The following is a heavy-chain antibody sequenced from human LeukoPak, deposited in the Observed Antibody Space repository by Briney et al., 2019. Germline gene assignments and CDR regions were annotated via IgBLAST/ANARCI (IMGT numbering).Heavy chain of an antibody. Sequence: GASVKVSCKASGYTFTGYYMHWVRQAPGQGLEWMGWINPNSGGTNYAQKFQGRVTMTRDTSISTAYMELSRLRSDDTAVYYCARGYSSGWYVMDYWGQGTLVTVSS. D-gene: IGHD6-19*01. CDR1: GYTFTGYY. CDR3: ARGYSSGWYVMDY. CDR2: INPNSGGT. J-gene: IGHJ4*02. V-gene: IGHV1-2*02.